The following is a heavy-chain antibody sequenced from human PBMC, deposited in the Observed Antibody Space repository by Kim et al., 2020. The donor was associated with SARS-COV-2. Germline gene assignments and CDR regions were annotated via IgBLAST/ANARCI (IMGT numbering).Heavy chain of an antibody. V-gene: IGHV3-15*01. J-gene: IGHJ4*02. Sequence: GTTDYAAPVKGRFTISRDDSKNTLYLQMNSLKTEDTAVYYCTTPFITMIYWGQGTLVTVSS. D-gene: IGHD3-22*01. CDR2: GTT. CDR3: TTPFITMIY.